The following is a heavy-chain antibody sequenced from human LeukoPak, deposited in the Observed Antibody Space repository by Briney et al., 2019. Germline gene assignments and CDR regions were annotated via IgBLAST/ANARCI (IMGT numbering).Heavy chain of an antibody. CDR1: GGSVGSYY. CDR3: ARHFAYSSSSYFDY. CDR2: VYYTGST. J-gene: IGHJ4*02. D-gene: IGHD6-6*01. V-gene: IGHV4-59*08. Sequence: SETLSLTCSVSGGSVGSYYWSWIRQPPGKGLEWIGYVYYTGSTNYNPSLKSRVTMFEDKSKNQFSLRLSSVTVADTAVYYCARHFAYSSSSYFDYWGQGSLVTVSS.